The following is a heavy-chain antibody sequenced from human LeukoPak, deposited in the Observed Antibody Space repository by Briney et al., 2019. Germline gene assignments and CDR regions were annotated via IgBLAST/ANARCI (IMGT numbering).Heavy chain of an antibody. J-gene: IGHJ6*03. Sequence: SETLSLTCTVSGGSISSGSYYWSWIRQPAGKGLEWIGRIYTSGSTNYNPSLKSRVTISVDTSKNQFSLKLSSVTAADTAVYYCASERYCSSTSCSPPYYYYYMDVWGKGTTVTVSS. D-gene: IGHD2-2*01. CDR3: ASERYCSSTSCSPPYYYYYMDV. V-gene: IGHV4-61*02. CDR1: GGSISSGSYY. CDR2: IYTSGST.